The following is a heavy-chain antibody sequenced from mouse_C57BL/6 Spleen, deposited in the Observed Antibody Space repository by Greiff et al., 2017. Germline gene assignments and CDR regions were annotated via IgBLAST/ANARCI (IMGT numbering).Heavy chain of an antibody. CDR3: ARGEGYDVLYYAMDY. CDR2: INPGSGGT. D-gene: IGHD2-14*01. V-gene: IGHV1-54*01. CDR1: GYAFTTYL. Sequence: QVQLQQSGAELVRPGTSVKVSCKASGYAFTTYLIEWVKQRPGQGLEWIGVINPGSGGTNYNEKFKGKATLTADKSSSTASMQLSSLTSEDSAVYFWARGEGYDVLYYAMDYWGQGTSVTVSS. J-gene: IGHJ4*01.